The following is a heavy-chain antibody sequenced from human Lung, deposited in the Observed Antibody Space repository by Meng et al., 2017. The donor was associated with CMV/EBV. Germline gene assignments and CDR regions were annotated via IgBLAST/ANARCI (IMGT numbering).Heavy chain of an antibody. V-gene: IGHV3-21*01. J-gene: IGHJ4*02. D-gene: IGHD3-3*01. CDR1: GFTFSSYS. Sequence: GESXKISXAASGFTFSSYSMNWVRQAPGKGLEWVSSISSSSSYIYYADSVKGRFTISRDNAKNSLYLQMNSLRAEDTAVYYCARDLYDFWSGWSYWGQGTLVTVSS. CDR2: ISSSSSYI. CDR3: ARDLYDFWSGWSY.